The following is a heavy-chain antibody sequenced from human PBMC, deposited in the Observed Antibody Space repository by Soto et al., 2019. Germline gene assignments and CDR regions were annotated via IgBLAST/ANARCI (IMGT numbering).Heavy chain of an antibody. CDR1: GDSVSSNSAA. V-gene: IGHV6-1*01. D-gene: IGHD3-22*01. CDR2: TYYRSKWYN. J-gene: IGHJ5*02. CDR3: ARVSLDYDSSGPSKNWFDP. Sequence: SQTLSLTCAISGDSVSSNSAAVNCSIHSPSRVLEWLGRTYYRSKWYNDYAVSVKSRITINPDTSKNQFSLQLNSVTPEDTAVYYCARVSLDYDSSGPSKNWFDPWGQGTLVTGSS.